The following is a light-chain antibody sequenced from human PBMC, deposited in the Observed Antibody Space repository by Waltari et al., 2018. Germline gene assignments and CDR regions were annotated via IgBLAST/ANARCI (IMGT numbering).Light chain of an antibody. V-gene: IGLV2-23*01. J-gene: IGLJ2*01. CDR2: EGS. CDR3: CSYAGSSTLV. CDR1: IRDYWMYNL. Sequence: QSALTQPASVSGSPGQSITISCTGTIRDYWMYNLVSCDPQHPGKAPKLSIYEGSKRPSGVSNRFSGSKSGNTASLTISGLQAEDEADYYCCSYAGSSTLVFGGGTKLTVL.